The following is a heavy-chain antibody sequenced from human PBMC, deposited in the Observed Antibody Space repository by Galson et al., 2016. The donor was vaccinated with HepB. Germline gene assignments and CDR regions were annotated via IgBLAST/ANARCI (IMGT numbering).Heavy chain of an antibody. CDR3: ARFMASPWKDYYYYGIDV. CDR2: ISNDGSNK. CDR1: GFIFRSYA. Sequence: SLRLSCADSGFIFRSYAMNWVRQAPGKGLEWLAVISNDGSNKYFADSVKGRFTISRDNSKNTLYLQMNSLRAEDTAVYYCARFMASPWKDYYYYGIDVWGKGTTVTVSS. J-gene: IGHJ6*04. V-gene: IGHV3-30-3*01. D-gene: IGHD1-1*01.